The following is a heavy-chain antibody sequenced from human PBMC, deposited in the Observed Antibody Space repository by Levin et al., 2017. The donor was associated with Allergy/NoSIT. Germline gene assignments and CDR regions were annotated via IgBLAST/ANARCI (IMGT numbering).Heavy chain of an antibody. CDR1: GFTFSSYS. V-gene: IGHV3-21*01. J-gene: IGHJ3*02. CDR3: ARNSYYYDSSGYFLRYAFDI. CDR2: LSSSSRYI. D-gene: IGHD3-22*01. Sequence: GGSLRLSCAASGFTFSSYSMNWVRQAPGKGLEWVSSLSSSSRYIYYADSVKGRFTISRDNAKNSLYLQMYSLRPEDTAVYYCARNSYYYDSSGYFLRYAFDIWGQGTMVTVSS.